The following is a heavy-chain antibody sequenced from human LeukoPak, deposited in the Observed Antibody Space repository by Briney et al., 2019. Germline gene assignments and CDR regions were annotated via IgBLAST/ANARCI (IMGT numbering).Heavy chain of an antibody. D-gene: IGHD4-17*01. Sequence: GGSLRLSCAASGFTFSSYSMNWVRQAPGKGLEWVSVIYSGGSTYYADSVKGRFTISRDNSKNTLYLQMNSLRAEDTAVYYCALETGDYNAFDIWGQGTMVTVSS. CDR3: ALETGDYNAFDI. V-gene: IGHV3-53*01. CDR1: GFTFSSYS. J-gene: IGHJ3*02. CDR2: IYSGGST.